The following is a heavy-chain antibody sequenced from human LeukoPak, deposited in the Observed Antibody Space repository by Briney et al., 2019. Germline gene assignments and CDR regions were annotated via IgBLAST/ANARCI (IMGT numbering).Heavy chain of an antibody. CDR3: AKKEAYDILTGNSR. J-gene: IGHJ4*02. CDR2: ISGSGGST. V-gene: IGHV3-23*01. CDR1: GLTFSSYA. D-gene: IGHD3-9*01. Sequence: PGGSLRLSCAASGLTFSSYAMSWVRQAPGKGLEWVSAISGSGGSTYYANSVKGRSTISRDNSKNTLYLQMNSLRAEDTAVYYCAKKEAYDILTGNSRWGQGTLVTVSS.